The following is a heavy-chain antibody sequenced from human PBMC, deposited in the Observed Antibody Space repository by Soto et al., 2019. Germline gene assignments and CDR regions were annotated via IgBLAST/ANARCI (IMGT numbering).Heavy chain of an antibody. Sequence: GGSLRLSCAASGSTVSNTYMTWVRQPPGKGLECVSVIYTAGGTNYADSVKGRFIISRDNSKNTLYLQMNSLRAEDTAVYYCARALPVAKGGFDPWGPGTLVTVSS. J-gene: IGHJ5*02. CDR3: ARALPVAKGGFDP. CDR1: GSTVSNTY. V-gene: IGHV3-53*01. D-gene: IGHD2-2*01. CDR2: IYTAGGT.